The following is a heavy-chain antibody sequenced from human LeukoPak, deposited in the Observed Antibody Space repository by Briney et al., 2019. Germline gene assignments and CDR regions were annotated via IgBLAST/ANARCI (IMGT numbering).Heavy chain of an antibody. D-gene: IGHD1-7*01. J-gene: IGHJ4*02. CDR2: ISGSGGST. Sequence: PGGSLRLSCVASGFPFSSYWMTWVRQAPGKGLEWVSVISGSGGSTYYADSVKGRFTISRDNSKNTLYLRMNSLRAEDTAVYYCAKGELSSDAFYFDYWGQGALVTVSS. CDR3: AKGELSSDAFYFDY. V-gene: IGHV3-23*01. CDR1: GFPFSSYW.